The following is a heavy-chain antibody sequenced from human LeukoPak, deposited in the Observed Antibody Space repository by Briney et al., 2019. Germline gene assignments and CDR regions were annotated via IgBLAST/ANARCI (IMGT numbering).Heavy chain of an antibody. V-gene: IGHV4-38-2*02. Sequence: PSETLSLTCTVSGYSISSGYYWGWIRQPPGKGLEWIGTIYHSGSTYYNPSLKSRVTISIDTSKNQFSLKLSSVTAADTAVYYCARVVRVGGTDYWGQGALVTV. CDR1: GYSISSGYY. CDR2: IYHSGST. D-gene: IGHD6-19*01. J-gene: IGHJ4*02. CDR3: ARVVRVGGTDY.